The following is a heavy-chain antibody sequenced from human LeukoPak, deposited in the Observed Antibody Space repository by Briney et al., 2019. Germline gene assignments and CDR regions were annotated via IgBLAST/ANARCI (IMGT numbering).Heavy chain of an antibody. V-gene: IGHV3-74*01. CDR2: INDDGSDT. Sequence: GGSLRLSCAASGFTFKLYWMHWVRQVPGKRPVWVSRINDDGSDTIYADSVRGRFTISRDDAKNTVYLQMNNLRAEDTAVYYCVRGGPSTWSWGQGTLITVSS. D-gene: IGHD2-15*01. CDR3: VRGGPSTWS. CDR1: GFTFKLYW. J-gene: IGHJ5*02.